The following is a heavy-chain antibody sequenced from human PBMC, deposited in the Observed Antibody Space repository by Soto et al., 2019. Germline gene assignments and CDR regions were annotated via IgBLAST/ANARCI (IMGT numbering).Heavy chain of an antibody. Sequence: SETLSLTCTVSGGSISSYYWSWIRQPPGKGLEWIGYIYYSGSTNYNPSLKSRVTISVDTSKNQFSLKLSSVTAADTAVYYCARQSSSWDYYYYYMDVWGKGTTVTVSS. CDR3: ARQSSSWDYYYYYMDV. V-gene: IGHV4-59*08. CDR2: IYYSGST. D-gene: IGHD6-13*01. J-gene: IGHJ6*03. CDR1: GGSISSYY.